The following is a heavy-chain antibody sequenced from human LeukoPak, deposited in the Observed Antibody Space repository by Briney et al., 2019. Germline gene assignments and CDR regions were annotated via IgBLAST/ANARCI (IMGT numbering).Heavy chain of an antibody. CDR2: ISSSSSYI. D-gene: IGHD2-15*01. J-gene: IGHJ4*02. V-gene: IGHV3-21*01. CDR1: GFTFSSYS. Sequence: GGSLRLSCAASGFTFSSYSMNWVRQAPGKGLEWVSSISSSSSYIYYADSVKGRFTISRDNAKNSLYLQMNSLRAEDTAVYYCARMHCSGGSCYSVWYYFDYWRQGTVVTVSS. CDR3: ARMHCSGGSCYSVWYYFDY.